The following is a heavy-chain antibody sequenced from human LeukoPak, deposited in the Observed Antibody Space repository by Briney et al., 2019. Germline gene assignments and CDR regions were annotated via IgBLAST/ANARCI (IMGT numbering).Heavy chain of an antibody. CDR1: GFTFSSYG. D-gene: IGHD2/OR15-2a*01. V-gene: IGHV3-33*01. CDR2: IWYDGSNK. CDR3: ARDSKTRALDY. J-gene: IGHJ4*02. Sequence: PGGSLRLSCAASGFTFSSYGMHWVRQAPRKGLEWVALIWYDGSNKYYADSVKSRFTISRDNSKNTLDLHMNSLRDEDTAVYYCARDSKTRALDYWGQGTLVTVCS.